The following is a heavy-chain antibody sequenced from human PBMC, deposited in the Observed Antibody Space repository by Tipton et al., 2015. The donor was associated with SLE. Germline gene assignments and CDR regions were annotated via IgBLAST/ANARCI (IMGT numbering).Heavy chain of an antibody. CDR3: ARDVEYYFDY. D-gene: IGHD3-3*01. Sequence: QSGAEVKKPGSSVKVSCKASGGTFSSYTISWVRQAPGQGLEWMGRIIPILGIANYAQKFQGRVTITADESTSTAYMELSSLRSEDTAVYYCARDVEYYFDYWGQGTLVTVSS. J-gene: IGHJ4*02. CDR2: IIPILGIA. CDR1: GGTFSSYT. V-gene: IGHV1-69*04.